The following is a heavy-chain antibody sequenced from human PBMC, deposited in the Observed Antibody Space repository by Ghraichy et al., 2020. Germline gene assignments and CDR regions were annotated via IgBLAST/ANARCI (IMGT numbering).Heavy chain of an antibody. CDR3: AMSIAAAGKPFDY. D-gene: IGHD6-13*01. CDR2: INHSGST. J-gene: IGHJ4*02. V-gene: IGHV4-34*01. CDR1: GGSFSGYY. Sequence: SETLSLTCAVYGGSFSGYYWSWIRQPPGKGLEWIGEINHSGSTNYNPSLKSRVTISVDTSKNQFSLKLSSVTAADTAVYYCAMSIAAAGKPFDYWGQGTLVTVSS.